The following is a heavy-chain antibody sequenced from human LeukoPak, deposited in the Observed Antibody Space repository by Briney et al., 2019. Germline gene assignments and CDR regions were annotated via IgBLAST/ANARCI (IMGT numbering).Heavy chain of an antibody. CDR2: VYDSGST. J-gene: IGHJ4*02. D-gene: IGHD2-15*01. CDR3: ARAKVSQAPSKNIVVVVAATPRVYYFDY. Sequence: SETLSLTCTVSGVSINTYYWSWIRQPPGKGLEWLGYVYDSGSTNYNPSLKSRVTMSVDTSKNQFSLKLSSVTAADTAVYYCARAKVSQAPSKNIVVVVAATPRVYYFDYWGQGTLVTVSS. V-gene: IGHV4-59*12. CDR1: GVSINTYY.